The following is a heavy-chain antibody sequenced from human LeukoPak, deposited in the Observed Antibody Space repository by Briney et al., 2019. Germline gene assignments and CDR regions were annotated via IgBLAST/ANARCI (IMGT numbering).Heavy chain of an antibody. CDR2: IYISGST. J-gene: IGHJ4*02. D-gene: IGHD1-1*01. CDR1: GGSISSYY. V-gene: IGHV4-4*07. CDR3: ARDRGTWNDDGFDY. Sequence: SETLSLTCTVSGGSISSYYWSWIRQPAGKGLEWIGRIYISGSTNYNPSLKSRVTMSVNTSKNQFSLKLSSVTAADTAVYYCARDRGTWNDDGFDYWGQGTLVTVSS.